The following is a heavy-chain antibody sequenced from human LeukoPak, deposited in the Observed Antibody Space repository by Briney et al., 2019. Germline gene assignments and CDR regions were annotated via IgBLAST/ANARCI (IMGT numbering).Heavy chain of an antibody. V-gene: IGHV4-39*01. CDR3: ARLDIVVVPAAIQLFGEYFDY. CDR1: GGSISSSSYY. J-gene: IGHJ4*02. D-gene: IGHD2-2*02. Sequence: SETLSLTCTVSGGSISSSSYYWGWIRQPPGKGLEWIGSIYYSGSTYYNPSLKSRVTISVDTSKNQFSLKLSSVTAADTAVYYCARLDIVVVPAAIQLFGEYFDYWGQGTLVTVSS. CDR2: IYYSGST.